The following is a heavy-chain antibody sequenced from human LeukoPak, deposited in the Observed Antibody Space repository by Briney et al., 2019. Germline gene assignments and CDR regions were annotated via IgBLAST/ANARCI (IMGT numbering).Heavy chain of an antibody. D-gene: IGHD1-26*01. CDR3: TTGGGVGAIRTGAY. CDR1: GFILRNNW. CDR2: IKRETDGGTT. Sequence: GGSLRLSCAASGFILRNNWMNWVRQGPGKGLEWVGRIKRETDGGTTDHAAPVKDRFTISRDDSKNMLFLDMKSLKIGDTGLYYCTTGGGVGAIRTGAYWGQGTLVIVSS. V-gene: IGHV3-15*07. J-gene: IGHJ4*02.